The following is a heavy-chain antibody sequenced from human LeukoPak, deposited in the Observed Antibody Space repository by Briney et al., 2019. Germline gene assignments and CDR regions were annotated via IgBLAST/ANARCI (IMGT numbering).Heavy chain of an antibody. D-gene: IGHD3-3*01. CDR3: AKDGLTYYDFWSGYQSNWFDP. CDR1: RFTFSSYA. CDR2: ISGSGGST. Sequence: SGGSLRLSCAASRFTFSSYAMSRVRQAPGKGLEWVSAISGSGGSTYYADSVKGRFTISRDNSKNTLYLQMNSLRAEDTAVYYCAKDGLTYYDFWSGYQSNWFDPWGQGTLVTVSS. J-gene: IGHJ5*02. V-gene: IGHV3-23*01.